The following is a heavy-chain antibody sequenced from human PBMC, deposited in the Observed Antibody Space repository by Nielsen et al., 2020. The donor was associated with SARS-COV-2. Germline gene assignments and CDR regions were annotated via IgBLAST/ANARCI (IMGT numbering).Heavy chain of an antibody. CDR3: ARGGVAGSFDY. D-gene: IGHD6-13*01. CDR2: ISSSGSTI. V-gene: IGHV3-48*03. Sequence: GGSLRLSCAASGFTFSSYEMNWVRQAPGKGLEWVSYISSSGSTIYYADSVKGRSTISRDNAKNSLYLQMNSLRAEDTAVYYCARGGVAGSFDYWGQGTLVTVSS. CDR1: GFTFSSYE. J-gene: IGHJ4*02.